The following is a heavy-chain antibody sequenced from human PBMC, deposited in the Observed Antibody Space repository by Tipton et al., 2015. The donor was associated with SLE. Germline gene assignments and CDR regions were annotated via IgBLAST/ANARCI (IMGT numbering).Heavy chain of an antibody. CDR3: AREAPNTCYFDS. Sequence: QSGPEVKKPGASVKASCKSSGYTFTAYYMHWVRQAPGQGLEWMGIINPGGGGTNYAQKFQGRVTMAMDTSTTTVYMELNSLRSDDTAVYYCAREAPNTCYFDSWGQGTLVTVSS. CDR1: GYTFTAYY. D-gene: IGHD2-8*01. J-gene: IGHJ4*02. V-gene: IGHV1-46*01. CDR2: INPGGGGT.